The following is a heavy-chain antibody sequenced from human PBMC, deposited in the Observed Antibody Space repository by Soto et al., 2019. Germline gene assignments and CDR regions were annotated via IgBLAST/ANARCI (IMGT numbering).Heavy chain of an antibody. J-gene: IGHJ4*02. CDR1: GFTFRSYG. V-gene: IGHV3-30*18. Sequence: PCGSVIRSCAASGFTFRSYGMHWVRQAPGKGLEWVAFISYDVRNKYYADYVKGRFTISRDNSKNTLYLQMKSLRAEDTAVYYCAKDSSSDYWGQGTLVTVSS. CDR3: AKDSSSDY. D-gene: IGHD6-6*01. CDR2: ISYDVRNK.